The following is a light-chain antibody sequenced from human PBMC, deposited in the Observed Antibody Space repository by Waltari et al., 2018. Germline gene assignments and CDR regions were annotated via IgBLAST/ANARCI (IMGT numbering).Light chain of an antibody. CDR3: QHYEGWPPWT. J-gene: IGKJ1*01. Sequence: EIVLTQSPATLSVSPGERATLSCRASQSVSTKVAWYQQTPGQAPRLLIYAASSRATGVPARFGGSGSETDFTLTISGLQSEDFAVYYCQHYEGWPPWTFGQGTKV. CDR2: AAS. V-gene: IGKV3-15*01. CDR1: QSVSTK.